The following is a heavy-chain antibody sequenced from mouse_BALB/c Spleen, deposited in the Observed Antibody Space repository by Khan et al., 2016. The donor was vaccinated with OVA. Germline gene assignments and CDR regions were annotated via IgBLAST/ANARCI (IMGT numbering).Heavy chain of an antibody. D-gene: IGHD1-1*02. CDR2: IDPANGNT. CDR3: ARGGWYYTMDY. Sequence: VQLQQSGAELVKPGASVKLSCTASGFNIEDTYIHWVMQRPEQGLEWIGRIDPANGNTKYDPKFQGKATITAATSSNTAYLQLSSLTSEDTAVYYCARGGWYYTMDYWGQGTSVTVSS. CDR1: GFNIEDTY. J-gene: IGHJ4*01. V-gene: IGHV14-3*02.